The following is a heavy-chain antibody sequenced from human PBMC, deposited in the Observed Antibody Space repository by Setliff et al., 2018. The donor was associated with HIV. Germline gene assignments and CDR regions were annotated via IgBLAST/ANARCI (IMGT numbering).Heavy chain of an antibody. CDR1: GYDFTAYA. Sequence: ASVKVSCKASGYDFTAYAISWVRQAPGQGLEWMGRIGGDNANIKFAQSFQGRVTMTTETSTNTAYLELTSLRSDDTAVYYCARYAASGTGWFDPWGQGTQVTVSS. CDR3: ARYAASGTGWFDP. J-gene: IGHJ5*02. V-gene: IGHV1-18*01. D-gene: IGHD2-8*02. CDR2: IGGDNANI.